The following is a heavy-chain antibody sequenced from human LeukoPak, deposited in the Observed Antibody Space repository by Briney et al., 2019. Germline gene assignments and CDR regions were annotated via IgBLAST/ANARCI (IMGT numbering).Heavy chain of an antibody. Sequence: PSETLSLTCAVSGYSISSGYYWGWIRQPPGTGLEWIGSIYHSGSTYYNPSLKSRVTISLDTSKNQFSLKLSSVTAADTAVYYCAGDSSGYYYFDYWGQGTLVTVSS. J-gene: IGHJ4*02. V-gene: IGHV4-38-2*01. D-gene: IGHD3-22*01. CDR3: AGDSSGYYYFDY. CDR1: GYSISSGYY. CDR2: IYHSGST.